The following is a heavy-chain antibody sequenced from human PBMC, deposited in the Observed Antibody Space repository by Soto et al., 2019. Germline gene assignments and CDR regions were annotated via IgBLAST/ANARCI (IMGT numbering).Heavy chain of an antibody. V-gene: IGHV5-10-1*01. J-gene: IGHJ4*02. Sequence: GESLKISCKGSGYSFTSYWISWVHQMPGKGLEWMGRIDPSDSYTNYSPSFQGHVTISADKSISTAYLQWSSLKASDTAMYYCARHAENVYDYVWGSYRSTHFDYWGQGTLVTVSS. CDR1: GYSFTSYW. CDR2: IDPSDSYT. CDR3: ARHAENVYDYVWGSYRSTHFDY. D-gene: IGHD3-16*02.